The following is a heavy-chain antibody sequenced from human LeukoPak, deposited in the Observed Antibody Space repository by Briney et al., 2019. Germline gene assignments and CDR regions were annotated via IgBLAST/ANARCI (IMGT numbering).Heavy chain of an antibody. CDR2: INPIGGST. D-gene: IGHD5-24*01. V-gene: IGHV1-46*01. CDR1: GYTFTSYY. J-gene: IGHJ4*02. CDR3: ARALRMATIPGVNMNYFDY. Sequence: EASVKVSCTASGYTFTSYYMHWVRQAPGQGLEWMGIINPIGGSTIYAQKFQGRVTMTRDTSTSTVYMELSSLRSEDTAVYYCARALRMATIPGVNMNYFDYWGQGTLVTVSS.